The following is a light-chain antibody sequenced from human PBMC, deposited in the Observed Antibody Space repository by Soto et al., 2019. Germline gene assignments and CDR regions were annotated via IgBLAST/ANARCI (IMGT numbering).Light chain of an antibody. CDR2: GAS. CDR1: QSVSSTY. CDR3: QQYGSSPGT. Sequence: EIVLTQSPGTLSLSPGEGATLSCRASQSVSSTYLAWYQQKPGQAPRLLIYGASSRATGIPDRFSGRGSGTDLTLTISRLEPEAFAVYYCQQYGSSPGTFGQGTKVEIK. J-gene: IGKJ1*01. V-gene: IGKV3-20*01.